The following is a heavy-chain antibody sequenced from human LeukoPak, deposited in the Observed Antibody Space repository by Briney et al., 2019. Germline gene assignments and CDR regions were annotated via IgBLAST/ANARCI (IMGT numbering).Heavy chain of an antibody. CDR3: ARGENYYDSSGYYPRAEYFQH. CDR2: IYYSGST. J-gene: IGHJ1*01. V-gene: IGHV4-31*03. D-gene: IGHD3-22*01. CDR1: GGSISSGGYY. Sequence: SETLCLTCTVSGGSISSGGYYWSWIRQHPGKGLEWIGYIYYSGSTYYNPSLKSRVTISVDTSKNQFSLKLSSVTAADTAVYYCARGENYYDSSGYYPRAEYFQHWGQGTLVTVSS.